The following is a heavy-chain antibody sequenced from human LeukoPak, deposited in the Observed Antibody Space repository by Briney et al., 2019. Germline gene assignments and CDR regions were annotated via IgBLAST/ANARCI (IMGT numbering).Heavy chain of an antibody. CDR3: ARPYTGYYSLDY. Sequence: GESLKISCKGSGYSFTSYWISWVRQMPGKGRGWMGRIDSSDSYTNYSPSFQGHVTISADKSISTAYLQWSSLKASDTAMYYCARPYTGYYSLDYWGQGTLVTVSS. CDR1: GYSFTSYW. CDR2: IDSSDSYT. D-gene: IGHD3-22*01. V-gene: IGHV5-10-1*01. J-gene: IGHJ4*02.